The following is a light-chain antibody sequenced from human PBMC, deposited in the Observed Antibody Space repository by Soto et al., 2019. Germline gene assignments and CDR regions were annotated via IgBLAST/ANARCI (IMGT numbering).Light chain of an antibody. CDR3: SSYAGSNTVL. CDR2: EVN. J-gene: IGLJ2*01. V-gene: IGLV2-8*01. Sequence: QSVLTQPPSASGSPGQSVTISCTGTSSDVGGYDYISWYQQHPGKAPKLLIYEVNRRPSGVPGRFSGSKSGNTASLTVSGLQDEDETDYYCSSYAGSNTVLFGGGTQLTVL. CDR1: SSDVGGYDY.